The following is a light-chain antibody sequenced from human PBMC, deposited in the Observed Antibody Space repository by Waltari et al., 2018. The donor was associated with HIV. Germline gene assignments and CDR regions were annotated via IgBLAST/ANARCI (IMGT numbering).Light chain of an antibody. CDR3: QQYYSNPPT. CDR2: WAS. Sequence: DIVMTYSPDSLALSLGERATLNCVSSLKIFYSSKNQNYVAWYQQKPGQTPKLLISWASTRDSGVPDRFSGSGSGTDFTLTISSLQSEDVAVYFCQQYYSNPPTFGQGTRVEIK. V-gene: IGKV4-1*01. J-gene: IGKJ1*01. CDR1: LKIFYSSKNQNY.